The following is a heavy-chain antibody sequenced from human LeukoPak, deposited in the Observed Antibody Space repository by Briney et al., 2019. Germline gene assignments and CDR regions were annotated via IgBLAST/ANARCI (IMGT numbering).Heavy chain of an antibody. V-gene: IGHV4-59*01. Sequence: PSETLSLTCTVSGGSISSYYWSWIRQPPGKGLEWIGYIYYSGSTNYNPSLKSRVTISVDTSKNQFSLKLSSVTAADTAVYYCASYKQQSSYLDYMDVWGKGTTVTVSS. CDR3: ASYKQQSSYLDYMDV. J-gene: IGHJ6*03. D-gene: IGHD6-13*01. CDR1: GGSISSYY. CDR2: IYYSGST.